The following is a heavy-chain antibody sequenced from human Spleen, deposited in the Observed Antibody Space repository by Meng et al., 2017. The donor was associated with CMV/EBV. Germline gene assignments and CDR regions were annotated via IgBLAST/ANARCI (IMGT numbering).Heavy chain of an antibody. V-gene: IGHV3-30*13. CDR2: VSYGEINK. Sequence: GESLKISCAACGFPFSRDWMSWVRQAPGKGLEWVAVVSYGEINKYYADSVKGRFTISRDNSRVYLQMNGLRVDDTAVYYCARDFDYWGQGTRVTVSS. CDR3: ARDFDY. CDR1: GFPFSRDW. J-gene: IGHJ4*02.